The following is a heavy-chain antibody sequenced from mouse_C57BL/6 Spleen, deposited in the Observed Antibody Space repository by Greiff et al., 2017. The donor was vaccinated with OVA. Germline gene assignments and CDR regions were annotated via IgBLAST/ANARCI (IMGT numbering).Heavy chain of an antibody. D-gene: IGHD2-4*01. CDR3: ARSIYYDYDWAMDY. CDR1: GYTFTSYW. Sequence: QVQLQQPGAELVMPGASVKLSCKASGYTFTSYWMHWVKQRPGQGLEWIGEIDPSDSYTNYNQKSKGKSTLTVDKSSSTAYMQLSSLTSEDSAVYYCARSIYYDYDWAMDYWGQGTTVTVAS. J-gene: IGHJ4*01. V-gene: IGHV1-69*01. CDR2: IDPSDSYT.